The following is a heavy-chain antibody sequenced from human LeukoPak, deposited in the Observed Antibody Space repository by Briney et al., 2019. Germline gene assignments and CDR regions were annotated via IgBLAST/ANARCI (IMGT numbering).Heavy chain of an antibody. V-gene: IGHV1-8*03. J-gene: IGHJ5*02. CDR1: GYTFTSYD. CDR2: VNPNSGNT. CDR3: ARGRVSGTTWYDP. D-gene: IGHD1-7*01. Sequence: ASVTVSCTASGYTFTSYDINWVRQATGQGLEWMGWVNPNSGNTGYAQKFQGRVTITRNTSISTAYMELSSLRSEDTAVYYCARGRVSGTTWYDPWGQGTLVTVSS.